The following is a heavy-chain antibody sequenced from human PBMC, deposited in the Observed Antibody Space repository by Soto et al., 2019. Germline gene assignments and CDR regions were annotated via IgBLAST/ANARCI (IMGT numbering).Heavy chain of an antibody. CDR3: ARVPDR. D-gene: IGHD2-2*01. CDR1: GDTIRRDY. J-gene: IGHJ5*02. Sequence: SETLSLTCSVSGDTIRRDYWNWIRKPPGKGLEWIGYIYHSGSTYYNPSLKSRVTISVDRSKNQFSLKLSSVTAADTAVYYCARVPDRWGQGTLVTVSS. V-gene: IGHV4-30-2*01. CDR2: IYHSGST.